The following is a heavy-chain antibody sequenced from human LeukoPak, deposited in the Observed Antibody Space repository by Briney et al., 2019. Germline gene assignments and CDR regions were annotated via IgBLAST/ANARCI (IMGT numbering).Heavy chain of an antibody. CDR2: INSDGSSI. J-gene: IGHJ6*02. CDR1: GFTFSSYW. Sequence: GGSLRLSCAASGFTFSSYWMHWVRQAPGKGLVWVSRINSDGSSISYADSVKGRFTISRDNAKNTLYLQMNSLRAEDTAVYYCTSPGAMIRGVSGMDVWGQGTTVTVSS. D-gene: IGHD3-10*01. V-gene: IGHV3-74*01. CDR3: TSPGAMIRGVSGMDV.